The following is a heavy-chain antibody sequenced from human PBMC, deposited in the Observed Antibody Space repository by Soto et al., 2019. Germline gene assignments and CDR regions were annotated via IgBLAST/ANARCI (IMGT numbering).Heavy chain of an antibody. CDR2: ISAYNGNT. CDR3: ARDADDSSGYYHSNYGY. D-gene: IGHD3-22*01. V-gene: IGHV1-18*01. Sequence: ASVKVSCKASGYTFTSYGISWVRQAPGQGLEWMGWISAYNGNTNYAQKLQGRVTMATDTSTSTAYMELRSLRSDDTAVYYCARDADDSSGYYHSNYGYWGQGTLVTVSS. J-gene: IGHJ4*02. CDR1: GYTFTSYG.